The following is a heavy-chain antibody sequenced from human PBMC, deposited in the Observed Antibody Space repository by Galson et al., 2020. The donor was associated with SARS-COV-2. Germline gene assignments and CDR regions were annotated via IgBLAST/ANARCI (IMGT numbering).Heavy chain of an antibody. J-gene: IGHJ4*02. CDR1: GFTFSSYA. V-gene: IGHV3-30*04. D-gene: IGHD6-19*01. CDR2: ISYDGSNK. CDR3: ARGKIAVAGLGDYFDY. Sequence: GGSLRLSCAASGFTFSSYAMHWVRQAPGKGLEWVAVISYDGSNKYYADSVKGRFTISRDNSKNTLYLQMNSLRAEDTAVYYCARGKIAVAGLGDYFDYWGQGTLVTVSS.